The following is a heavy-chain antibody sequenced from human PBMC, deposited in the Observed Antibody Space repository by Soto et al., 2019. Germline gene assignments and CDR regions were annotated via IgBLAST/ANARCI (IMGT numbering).Heavy chain of an antibody. CDR1: GGSISSYY. CDR3: AREVGPNWFDP. V-gene: IGHV4-59*01. J-gene: IGHJ5*02. CDR2: IYYSGST. Sequence: TSETLSLTCTVSGGSISSYYWIWIRQPPGKGLEWIGYIYYSGSTNYNPSLKSRVTISVDTSKNQFSLKLSSVTAEDTAVYYCAREVGPNWFDPWGQGTLVTVSS.